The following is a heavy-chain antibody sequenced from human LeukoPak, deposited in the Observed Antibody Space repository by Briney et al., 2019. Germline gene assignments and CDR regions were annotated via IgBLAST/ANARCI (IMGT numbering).Heavy chain of an antibody. CDR2: ICDSGACT. Sequence: GGSLRLSCAASGFTFSSYAMSWVRQAPGKGLEWVSSICDSGACTFYGDSVNGRFTVSRDNSENTLYLQMNSLRVEDTAVYYCAKIVVSGIVYWGQGTLVTVSS. CDR1: GFTFSSYA. CDR3: AKIVVSGIVY. J-gene: IGHJ4*02. D-gene: IGHD6-19*01. V-gene: IGHV3-23*01.